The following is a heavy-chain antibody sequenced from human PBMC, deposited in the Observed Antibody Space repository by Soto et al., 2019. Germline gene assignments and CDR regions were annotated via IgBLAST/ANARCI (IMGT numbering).Heavy chain of an antibody. J-gene: IGHJ5*02. CDR3: AKNSGWFNT. CDR1: RFPFSSTD. D-gene: IGHD3-10*01. V-gene: IGHV3-23*01. Sequence: GSLRLSCAPSRFPFSSTDMTWVRHTPRKVLDWVSTIDGSGGTTYYADSVKGRFTISGDNSMNTVYLQMSSLRADDTALYYWAKNSGWFNTWVQGALVTVS. CDR2: IDGSGGTT.